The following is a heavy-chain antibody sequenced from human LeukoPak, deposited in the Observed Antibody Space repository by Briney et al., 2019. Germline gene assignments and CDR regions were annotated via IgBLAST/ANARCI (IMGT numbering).Heavy chain of an antibody. J-gene: IGHJ4*02. Sequence: SETLSLTCTVSGGSISSSSYYWDWIRQPPGKGLEWIGSIYYSGSTYYNPSLKSRVTISVDTSKNQFSLQVSSVTAADTAVYYCAREGWGSSSWRDYWGQGTLVTVSS. CDR1: GGSISSSSYY. V-gene: IGHV4-39*02. CDR3: AREGWGSSSWRDY. D-gene: IGHD6-13*01. CDR2: IYYSGST.